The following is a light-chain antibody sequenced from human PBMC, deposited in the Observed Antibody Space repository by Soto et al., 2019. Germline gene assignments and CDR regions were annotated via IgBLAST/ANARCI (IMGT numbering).Light chain of an antibody. CDR1: ESISRDY. Sequence: EIVLTQSPGTLSLSPGQRATLSCRASESISRDYLAWYQQRLGQAPRLLIYGASSGATGIPDRFSGSGSGTDFTLTISRLEPEDFAIYYCQRYGGVPYTFGQGTKVDIK. J-gene: IGKJ2*01. CDR2: GAS. V-gene: IGKV3-20*01. CDR3: QRYGGVPYT.